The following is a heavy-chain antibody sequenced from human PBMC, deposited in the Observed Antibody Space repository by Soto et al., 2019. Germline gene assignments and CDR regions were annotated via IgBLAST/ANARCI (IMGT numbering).Heavy chain of an antibody. CDR1: GASVNSGYYY. CDR2: IHYSETI. J-gene: IGHJ3*02. D-gene: IGHD3-22*01. V-gene: IGHV4-30-4*01. CDR3: ARAHRYYDYPDI. Sequence: QVQLQESGPGLVKASQTLSLTCTVSGASVNSGYYYWSWVRQPPGRGLEWIGYIHYSETIYYNPSLKSRVKILLETFKNQFSLKVSSVTAADTAVYYCARAHRYYDYPDIWGKGTTVTVSS.